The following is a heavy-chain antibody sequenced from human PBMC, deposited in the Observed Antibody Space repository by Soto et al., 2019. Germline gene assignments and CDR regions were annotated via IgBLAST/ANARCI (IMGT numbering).Heavy chain of an antibody. CDR1: GVSLTSGNW. J-gene: IGHJ4*02. V-gene: IGHV4-4*02. D-gene: IGHD6-6*01. CDR2: IFHDGTA. CDR3: ARLVYDTRLNYMYFDF. Sequence: SETLSLTGAVSGVSLTSGNWWTWVRQSPQRGLEYIGEIFHDGTANYYPSFERRVAMSVDTSRNQFSLKLTSVTAADTAVYFGARLVYDTRLNYMYFDFWGPGPLVTVSS.